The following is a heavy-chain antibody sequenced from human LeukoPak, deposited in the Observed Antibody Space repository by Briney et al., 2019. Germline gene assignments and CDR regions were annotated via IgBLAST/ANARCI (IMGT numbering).Heavy chain of an antibody. V-gene: IGHV4-34*01. CDR2: VSHSGST. CDR1: GFTFSSYS. J-gene: IGHJ4*02. CDR3: ARGYSFWSGYNYKANGLFDS. Sequence: PGGSLRLSCAASGFTFSSYSMNWVRQSPGKGLECIGEVSHSGSTNYNPSLTGRVTISVDTSKKQFSLKLSSVTAADTAVYYCARGYSFWSGYNYKANGLFDSWGQGTLVTVSS. D-gene: IGHD3-3*01.